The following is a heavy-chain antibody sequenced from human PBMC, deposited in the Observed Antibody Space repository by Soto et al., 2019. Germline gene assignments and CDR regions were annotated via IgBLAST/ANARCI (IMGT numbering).Heavy chain of an antibody. Sequence: SETLSLTCTLSGGSISSYYWSWIRQPPGKGLEWIGYIYYSGSTNYNPSLKSRVTISVDTSKNQFSLKLSSVTAADTAVYYCASYSGLWYDSSGALDAFDIWGQGTMVTVSS. J-gene: IGHJ3*02. CDR3: ASYSGLWYDSSGALDAFDI. CDR1: GGSISSYY. CDR2: IYYSGST. D-gene: IGHD3-22*01. V-gene: IGHV4-59*01.